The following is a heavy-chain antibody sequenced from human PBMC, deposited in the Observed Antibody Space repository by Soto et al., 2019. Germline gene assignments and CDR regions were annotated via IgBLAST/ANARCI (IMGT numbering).Heavy chain of an antibody. CDR2: IYYSGST. CDR1: GGSISSYY. Sequence: QVQLQESGPGLVKPSETLSLTCTVSGGSISSYYWSWIRQPPGKGLEWIGYIYYSGSTNYNPSLKSRVTISVDTSKNQFSLKLSSVTAADTAVYYCARGGYDFWSGPDYWGQGTLVTVSS. V-gene: IGHV4-59*01. CDR3: ARGGYDFWSGPDY. J-gene: IGHJ4*02. D-gene: IGHD3-3*01.